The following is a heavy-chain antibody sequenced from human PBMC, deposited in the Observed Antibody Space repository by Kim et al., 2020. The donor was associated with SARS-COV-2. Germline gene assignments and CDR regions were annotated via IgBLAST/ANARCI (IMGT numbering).Heavy chain of an antibody. CDR2: LSYDGSNK. CDR1: GFTFSSYG. Sequence: GGSLRLSCAASGFTFSSYGMHWVRQAPGKGLEWVAVLSYDGSNKYYADSVKGRFTISRDNSKNTLYLQMNSLRAEDTAVYYCAKDPPVRGVIILYYFDYWGQGSLVTDSS. D-gene: IGHD3-10*01. V-gene: IGHV3-30*18. CDR3: AKDPPVRGVIILYYFDY. J-gene: IGHJ4*02.